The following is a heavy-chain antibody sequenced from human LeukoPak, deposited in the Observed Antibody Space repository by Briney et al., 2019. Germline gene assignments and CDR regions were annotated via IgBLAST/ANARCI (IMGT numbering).Heavy chain of an antibody. J-gene: IGHJ3*02. CDR1: GFTFSSYA. CDR2: ISYDGSNK. CDR3: ARGGYCSGGTCYSYNAFDI. V-gene: IGHV3-30-3*01. D-gene: IGHD2-15*01. Sequence: GGSLRLSCAASGFTFSSYAMHWVRQAPGKGLEWVAVISYDGSNKYYADSVKGRFTISRDNAKNSLYLHMNSLRAEDTAVYYCARGGYCSGGTCYSYNAFDIWGQGTMVTVSS.